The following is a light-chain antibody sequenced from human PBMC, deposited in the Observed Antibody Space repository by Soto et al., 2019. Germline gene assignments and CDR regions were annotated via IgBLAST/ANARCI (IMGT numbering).Light chain of an antibody. CDR1: QSVNRF. Sequence: EIVLTQSPGTLSLSPGERATLSCRASQSVNRFLAWFQQKPGQVPRLLIYGASNRATGIPDRFSGSGSEPDFTLTITRLEPEDFAVYYCHHYVGSPWAFGQGTKVENK. CDR3: HHYVGSPWA. CDR2: GAS. J-gene: IGKJ1*01. V-gene: IGKV3-20*01.